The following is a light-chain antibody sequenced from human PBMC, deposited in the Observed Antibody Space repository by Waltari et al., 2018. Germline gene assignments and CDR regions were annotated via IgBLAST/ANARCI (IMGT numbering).Light chain of an antibody. CDR3: QQYNNGPPLT. J-gene: IGKJ4*01. CDR1: QSVSSN. Sequence: EIVMTQSPATLSVSPGERATLSCRASQSVSSNLAWYQQNPGQAPRLLIYGASTRATGIPARVSGSGSGTEFTLTISSLQSEDFAVYYCQQYNNGPPLTFGGGTKVEIK. V-gene: IGKV3D-15*01. CDR2: GAS.